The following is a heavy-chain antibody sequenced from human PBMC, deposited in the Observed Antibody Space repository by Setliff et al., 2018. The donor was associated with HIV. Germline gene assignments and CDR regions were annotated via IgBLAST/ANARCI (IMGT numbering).Heavy chain of an antibody. CDR3: ARDPDNYNFWSGYYTTHDAFDI. V-gene: IGHV4-4*07. J-gene: IGHJ3*02. CDR1: GGSISSYY. D-gene: IGHD3-3*01. Sequence: SETLSLTCTVSGGSISSYYWSWIRQPAGKGLEWIGRTYTSGSTNYNPSLKSRVTMSVDTSKNQFSLKLSSVTAADTAVYYCARDPDNYNFWSGYYTTHDAFDIWGQGTMVTV. CDR2: TYTSGST.